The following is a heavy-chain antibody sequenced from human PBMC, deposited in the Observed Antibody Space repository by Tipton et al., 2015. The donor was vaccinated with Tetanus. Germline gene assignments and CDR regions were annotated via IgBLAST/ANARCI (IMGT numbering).Heavy chain of an antibody. CDR3: ATGRRTVGFDY. CDR1: GGSISSYY. D-gene: IGHD4-23*01. V-gene: IGHV4-59*08. CDR2: IYYSGST. Sequence: TLSLTCTVSGGSISSYYWSWIRQPPGKGLEWIGYIYYSGSTNYNLSLKSRVTISVDTSKNQFSLKLSSVTAADTAAYYCATGRRTVGFDYWGQGALVTVSS. J-gene: IGHJ4*02.